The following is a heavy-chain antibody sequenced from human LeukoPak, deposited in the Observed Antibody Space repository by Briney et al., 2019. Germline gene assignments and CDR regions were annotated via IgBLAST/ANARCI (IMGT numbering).Heavy chain of an antibody. J-gene: IGHJ4*02. CDR2: INPNSGGT. D-gene: IGHD3-3*02. Sequence: ASVKVSCKASGYTFTGYYMHWVRQAPGQGLEWMGWINPNSGGTNYAQKFQGRVTMTRATSISTAHIEMSRLRSDDTAVYYCARDLKPHPTHFWSGSRIGGYDYWGQGTLVTVSA. CDR3: ARDLKPHPTHFWSGSRIGGYDY. CDR1: GYTFTGYY. V-gene: IGHV1-2*02.